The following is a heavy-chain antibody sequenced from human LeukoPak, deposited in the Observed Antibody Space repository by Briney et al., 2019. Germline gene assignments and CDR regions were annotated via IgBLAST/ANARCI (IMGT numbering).Heavy chain of an antibody. CDR2: ISSDGGST. CDR3: ARDRIVGATRDAFDI. Sequence: GGSLRLSCAASGFSFSSFAMHWVRQAPGKGLEYVSGISSDGGSTYYANSVKGRFTISRDNAKNSLYLQMNSLRAEDTAVYYCARDRIVGATRDAFDIWGQGTMVTVSS. V-gene: IGHV3-64*01. CDR1: GFSFSSFA. J-gene: IGHJ3*02. D-gene: IGHD1-26*01.